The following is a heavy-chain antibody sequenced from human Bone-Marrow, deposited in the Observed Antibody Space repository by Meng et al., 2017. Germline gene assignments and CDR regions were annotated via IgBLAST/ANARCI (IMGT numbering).Heavy chain of an antibody. CDR3: ASGGSRVVVPAGMVVWSNYYYGMDV. J-gene: IGHJ6*02. D-gene: IGHD2-2*01. V-gene: IGHV1-46*01. CDR1: GYTFTSYY. CDR2: INPSGGST. Sequence: ASVKVSCKASGYTFTSYYMHWVRQAPGQGLEWMGIINPSGGSTSYAQKFQGRVTMTRDTSTSTVYMELSSLRSEDTAVYYCASGGSRVVVPAGMVVWSNYYYGMDVWGQGTTVTVSS.